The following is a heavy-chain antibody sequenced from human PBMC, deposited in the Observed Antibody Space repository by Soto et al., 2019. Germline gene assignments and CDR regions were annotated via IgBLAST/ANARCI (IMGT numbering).Heavy chain of an antibody. CDR3: ASAGMAARQRGSSGMDV. CDR1: GYTFTGYY. Sequence: VKVSCQASGYTFTGYYMHWVRQAPGQGLEWMGWINPNSGGTNYAQKFQGRVTMTRDMSISTAYMELSRLRSDDTAVYYCASAGMAARQRGSSGMDVWGQGTTVTVSS. V-gene: IGHV1-2*02. D-gene: IGHD6-6*01. CDR2: INPNSGGT. J-gene: IGHJ6*02.